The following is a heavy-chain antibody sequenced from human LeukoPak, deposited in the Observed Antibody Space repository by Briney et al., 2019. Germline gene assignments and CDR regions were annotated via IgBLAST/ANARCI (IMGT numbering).Heavy chain of an antibody. J-gene: IGHJ4*02. V-gene: IGHV3-30*04. Sequence: GGSLRLSCAASGFTFSSYAMHWVRQAPGKGLEWVAVISYDGSNKYYADSVKGRFTISRDNSKNTLYLQMNGLRAEDTAVYYCARPMIAAQPDYWGQGTLVTVSS. CDR2: ISYDGSNK. CDR3: ARPMIAAQPDY. D-gene: IGHD3-22*01. CDR1: GFTFSSYA.